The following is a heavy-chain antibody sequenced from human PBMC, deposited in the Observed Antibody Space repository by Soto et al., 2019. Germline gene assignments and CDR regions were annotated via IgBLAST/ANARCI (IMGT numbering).Heavy chain of an antibody. CDR3: ARENIVGILYGGMDG. Sequence: LSLTCTVSGGSISSGDYYWSWIRQPPGKGLEWIGYIYYSGSTYYNPSLKSRVTISVDKSKNQFSLKLSSVTAADTAVYYCARENIVGILYGGMDGWGQGTTVTVYS. CDR2: IYYSGST. CDR1: GGSISSGDYY. J-gene: IGHJ6*02. D-gene: IGHD2-8*01. V-gene: IGHV4-30-4*01.